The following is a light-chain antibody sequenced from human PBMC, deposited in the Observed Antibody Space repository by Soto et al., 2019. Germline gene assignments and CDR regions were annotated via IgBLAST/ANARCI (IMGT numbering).Light chain of an antibody. Sequence: QSALTQPASVSGSPGQSITISCTGTSSDVGSYNYVSWYQQHPGKAPKLIIHHNTLRPSWVPDRFSGSKSGTSASLAISGLQSDDDSDYYCAAWDDSLGAVVFGGGTKLTVL. V-gene: IGLV2-14*01. CDR3: AAWDDSLGAVV. CDR1: SSDVGSYNY. J-gene: IGLJ2*01. CDR2: HNT.